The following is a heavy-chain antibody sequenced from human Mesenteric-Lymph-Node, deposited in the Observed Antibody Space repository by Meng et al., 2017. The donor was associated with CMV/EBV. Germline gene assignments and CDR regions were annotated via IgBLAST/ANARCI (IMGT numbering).Heavy chain of an antibody. CDR1: GDSIISSNYY. V-gene: IGHV4-39*01. Sequence: LNCTVSGDSIISSNYYWGWIRQPPGKGLEWIGSIHHSGITHYNPSLKSRVALSLHTSKNRFSLKVNSATASDTAVYFCSKLRMQRPMIWGQGTLVTVSS. CDR2: IHHSGIT. D-gene: IGHD6-25*01. CDR3: SKLRMQRPMI. J-gene: IGHJ4*02.